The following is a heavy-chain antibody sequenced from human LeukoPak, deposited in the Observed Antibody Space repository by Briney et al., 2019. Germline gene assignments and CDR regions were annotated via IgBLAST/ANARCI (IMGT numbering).Heavy chain of an antibody. CDR2: ISSSGSTI. Sequence: GGSLRLPCAASGFTFSSYEMNWVRQAPGKGLEWVSYISSSGSTIYYADSVKGRFTISRDNAKNSLYLQMNSLRAEDTAVYYCARGTLLPVYNWFDPWGQGTLVTVSS. J-gene: IGHJ5*02. D-gene: IGHD2-15*01. CDR3: ARGTLLPVYNWFDP. V-gene: IGHV3-48*03. CDR1: GFTFSSYE.